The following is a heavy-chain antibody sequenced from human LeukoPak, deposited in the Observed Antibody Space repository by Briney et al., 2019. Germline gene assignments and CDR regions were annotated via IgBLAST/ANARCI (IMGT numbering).Heavy chain of an antibody. CDR2: IKQDGSEK. CDR1: GFTLSTYW. J-gene: IGHJ4*02. D-gene: IGHD3-16*01. V-gene: IGHV3-7*04. Sequence: GGSLRLSCAASGFTLSTYWMTWVRQAPGRGLEWVANIKQDGSEKYYVDSVKGRFTISRDNAKNSLYLQMNSLRDEDTAVYYCARSRGLDYWGQGTLVTVSS. CDR3: ARSRGLDY.